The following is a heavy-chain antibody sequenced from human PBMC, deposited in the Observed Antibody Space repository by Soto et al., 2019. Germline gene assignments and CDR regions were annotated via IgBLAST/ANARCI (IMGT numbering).Heavy chain of an antibody. CDR2: IIPIFGTA. J-gene: IGHJ6*02. V-gene: IGHV1-69*13. CDR3: ATLESDFGVVIPDYYGMDV. Sequence: ASVKVSCKASGGTFSSYAISWVRQAPGQGLEWMGGIIPIFGTANYAQKFQGRVTITADESTSTAYMELSSLRSEDTAVYYCATLESDFGVVIPDYYGMDVWGQGTTVTVSS. CDR1: GGTFSSYA. D-gene: IGHD3-3*01.